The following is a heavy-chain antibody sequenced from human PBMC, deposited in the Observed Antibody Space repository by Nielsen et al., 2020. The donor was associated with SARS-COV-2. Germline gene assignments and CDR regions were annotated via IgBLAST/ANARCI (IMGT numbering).Heavy chain of an antibody. CDR1: GYTFTSYA. D-gene: IGHD5-12*01. V-gene: IGHV1-18*04. CDR2: INGNNDKM. CDR3: ARGTQWMSL. J-gene: IGHJ4*02. Sequence: ASVKVSCKASGYTFTSYAVTWVRQAPGQGLEWMGWINGNNDKMTYSQKFQGRVIMTTDPSTSTAFLELRSLRSDDTAIYYCARGTQWMSLWGQGTPITVSS.